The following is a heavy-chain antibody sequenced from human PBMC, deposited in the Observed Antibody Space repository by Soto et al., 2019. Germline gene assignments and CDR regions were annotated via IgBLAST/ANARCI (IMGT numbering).Heavy chain of an antibody. Sequence: PGGSLRLSCAASGFILSDYVMSWGRQAPGKGLEWVSSISDSGDSTYSADTVKGRFTISRDNSKNKLYLQMNSLRAEDTAVYYCARKNVVVLGNYGFLWGQGTLVTVSS. CDR2: ISDSGDST. V-gene: IGHV3-23*01. D-gene: IGHD2-15*01. J-gene: IGHJ4*02. CDR3: ARKNVVVLGNYGFL. CDR1: GFILSDYV.